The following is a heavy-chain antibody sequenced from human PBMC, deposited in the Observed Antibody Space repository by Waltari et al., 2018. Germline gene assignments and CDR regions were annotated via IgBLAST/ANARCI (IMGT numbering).Heavy chain of an antibody. V-gene: IGHV4-31*03. J-gene: IGHJ3*01. D-gene: IGHD3-10*01. Sequence: QVRLQESGPGMVKSSQTLSLTCTVSVGSISTGSYYWTWIRHLPGKGLEWIGYVYFTGSTLYNPALASRLSITVDTSKNQFSLNLESVRPADTAVYYCARVGTLAFDFWGQGTEVAVSS. CDR1: VGSISTGSYY. CDR3: ARVGTLAFDF. CDR2: VYFTGST.